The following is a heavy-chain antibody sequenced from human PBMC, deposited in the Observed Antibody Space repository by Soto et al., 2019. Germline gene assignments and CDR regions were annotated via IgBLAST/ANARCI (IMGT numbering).Heavy chain of an antibody. Sequence: QITLKESGPPLVKPTQTLTLTCTFSGFSLSTSGVGVGWIRQPPGKALEWLALIYWDDDKRYSPSLKSRLTITKDTXXNXVXXTMTNMDPVDTATYYCAHGSSKSSGWGTIDYGMDVWGQGTTVTVSS. CDR3: AHGSSKSSGWGTIDYGMDV. D-gene: IGHD6-19*01. CDR1: GFSLSTSGVG. J-gene: IGHJ6*02. V-gene: IGHV2-5*02. CDR2: IYWDDDK.